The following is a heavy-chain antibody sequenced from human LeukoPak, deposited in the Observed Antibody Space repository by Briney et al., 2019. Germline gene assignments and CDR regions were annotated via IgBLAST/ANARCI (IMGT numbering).Heavy chain of an antibody. J-gene: IGHJ6*03. D-gene: IGHD3-16*01. CDR1: GRSISSYY. CDR2: IYYSGST. V-gene: IGHV4-59*01. Sequence: SSETLSLTCTVSGRSISSYYWSWIRQPPGKGLEWIGYIYYSGSTNYNPPRKSRVTISVDTTKNQFSLKLSSVTAADTAVYYCARGMMTYYYYIDVWGKGTTVTVSS. CDR3: ARGMMTYYYYIDV.